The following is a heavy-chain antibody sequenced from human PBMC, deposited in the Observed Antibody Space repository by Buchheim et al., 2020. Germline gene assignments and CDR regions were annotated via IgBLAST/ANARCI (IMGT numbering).Heavy chain of an antibody. CDR2: IYDGGST. CDR1: GGSFGGYY. J-gene: IGHJ4*02. Sequence: QVQLQQWGAGLLKPSETLSLTCAVYGGSFGGYYWGWIRQPPGKGLEWIGEIYDGGSTNYNPSLKSRVTISIDTSKNQFSLKLSSVIAADTAAYYCAREPVRGRGGGSGKVYWGQGTL. V-gene: IGHV4-34*01. CDR3: AREPVRGRGGGSGKVY. D-gene: IGHD3-10*01.